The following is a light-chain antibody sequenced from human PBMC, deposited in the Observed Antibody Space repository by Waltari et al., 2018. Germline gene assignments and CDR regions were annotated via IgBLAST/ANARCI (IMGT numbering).Light chain of an antibody. CDR3: GSYTSSGTLL. Sequence: QSALTQPASVSGSPGQSITISCTGTSSDLGGYDYVAWYQQPPGKVPKLMIYDVTKRPSGVSVRFSGPKSGTTASLTISGLQADDEADYYCGSYTSSGTLLFGGGTTLTVL. V-gene: IGLV2-14*01. CDR2: DVT. CDR1: SSDLGGYDY. J-gene: IGLJ3*02.